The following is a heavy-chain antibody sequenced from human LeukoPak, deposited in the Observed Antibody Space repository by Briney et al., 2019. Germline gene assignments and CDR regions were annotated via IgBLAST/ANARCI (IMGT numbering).Heavy chain of an antibody. CDR1: GFTFSDYY. CDR2: ISNSGSTI. J-gene: IGHJ3*02. D-gene: IGHD6-13*01. V-gene: IGHV3-11*04. Sequence: PGGSLRLSCAASGFTFSDYYMSWIRQAPGKGLEWISYISNSGSTIYYADSVKGRFTISRDNAKNSLYLQMNSLRAEDTALYYCAKGLHSSSWNDAFDIWGQGTMVTVSS. CDR3: AKGLHSSSWNDAFDI.